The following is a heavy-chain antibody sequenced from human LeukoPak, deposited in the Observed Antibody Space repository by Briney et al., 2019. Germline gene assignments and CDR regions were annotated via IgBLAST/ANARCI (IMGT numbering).Heavy chain of an antibody. V-gene: IGHV1-69*13. CDR1: GGTFSSYA. CDR2: IIPIFGTA. J-gene: IGHJ4*02. Sequence: SVKVSCKASGGTFSSYAISWVRQAPGQGLEWMGGIIPIFGTANYAQKFQGRVTITADESTSTAYMELSSLRSEDTAVYYCAREAIDCSSTSCANFDYWGQGTLVTVSS. CDR3: AREAIDCSSTSCANFDY. D-gene: IGHD2-2*01.